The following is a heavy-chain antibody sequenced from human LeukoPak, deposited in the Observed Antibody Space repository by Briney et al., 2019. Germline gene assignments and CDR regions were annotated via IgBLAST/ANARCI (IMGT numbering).Heavy chain of an antibody. CDR2: ISYDGSNK. V-gene: IGHV3-30*18. D-gene: IGHD2-2*01. CDR3: AKRGYCSSTSCYGMDV. CDR1: GFTFSSYG. J-gene: IGHJ6*02. Sequence: PGGSLRLSCAASGFTFSSYGMRWVRQAPGKGLEWVAVISYDGSNKYYADSVKGRFTISRDNSNNTLYLQMNSLRAEDTAVYYCAKRGYCSSTSCYGMDVWGQGTTVTVSS.